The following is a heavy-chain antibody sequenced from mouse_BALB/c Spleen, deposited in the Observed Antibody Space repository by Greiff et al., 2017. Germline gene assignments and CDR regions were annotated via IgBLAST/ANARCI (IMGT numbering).Heavy chain of an antibody. CDR2: ISSGGST. J-gene: IGHJ4*01. V-gene: IGHV5-6-5*01. Sequence: DVQLVESGGGLVKPGGSLKLSCAASGFTFSSYAMSWVRQTPEKRLEWVASISSGGSTYYPDSVKGRFTISRDNARNILYLQMSSLRSEDTAMYYCARGDSSYAMDYWGQGTSVTVSS. CDR1: GFTFSSYA. CDR3: ARGDSSYAMDY.